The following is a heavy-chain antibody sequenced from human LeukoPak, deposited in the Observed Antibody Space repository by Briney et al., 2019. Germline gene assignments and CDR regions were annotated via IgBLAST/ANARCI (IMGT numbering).Heavy chain of an antibody. CDR2: IGAYNGNT. Sequence: ASVKVSCKASGYTFTSYGISWVRQAPGQGLEWMGWIGAYNGNTNYAQKLQGRVTMTTDTSTSTAYMELRSLRSDDTAVYYCARDWGVVVAATPFDYWGQGTLVTVSS. J-gene: IGHJ4*02. D-gene: IGHD2-15*01. CDR1: GYTFTSYG. V-gene: IGHV1-18*04. CDR3: ARDWGVVVAATPFDY.